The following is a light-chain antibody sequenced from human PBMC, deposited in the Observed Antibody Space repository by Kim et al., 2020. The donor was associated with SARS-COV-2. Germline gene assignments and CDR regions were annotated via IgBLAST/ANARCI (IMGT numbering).Light chain of an antibody. Sequence: DIQMTQSPSSLSASVGDRVTITCRASQSISIYLNWYQQKPGKAPKLLIYAASSLQSGVPSRFSGSGSGTDFTLTISSLQPEDFAAYYCQQSYTTPPNFGQGTKLEI. J-gene: IGKJ2*01. V-gene: IGKV1-39*01. CDR2: AAS. CDR3: QQSYTTPPN. CDR1: QSISIY.